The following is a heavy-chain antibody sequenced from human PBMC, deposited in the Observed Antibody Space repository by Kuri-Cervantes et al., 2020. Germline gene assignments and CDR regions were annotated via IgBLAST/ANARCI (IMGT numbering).Heavy chain of an antibody. D-gene: IGHD2-8*01. CDR2: ISGSGGST. V-gene: IGHV3-23*01. Sequence: GGSLRLSCAASGFTFSSYAMSWVRQAPGKGLEWVSAISGSGGSTYYADSVKGRFTISRDNSKNTLYLQMNSLRAEDTAVYYCVKIMLYERDALDIWGQGTMVTVSS. CDR1: GFTFSSYA. J-gene: IGHJ3*02. CDR3: VKIMLYERDALDI.